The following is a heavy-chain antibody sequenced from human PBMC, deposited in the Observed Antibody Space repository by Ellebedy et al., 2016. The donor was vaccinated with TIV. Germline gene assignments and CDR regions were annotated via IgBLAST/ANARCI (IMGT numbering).Heavy chain of an antibody. CDR3: ARRSSSGWYVDDY. CDR2: IYYSGST. V-gene: IGHV4-59*08. D-gene: IGHD6-19*01. CDR1: GGSISSYY. Sequence: MPSETLSLTCTVSGGSISSYYWSWIRQPPGKGLEWIGYIYYSGSTNYNPSLKSRVTISVDTSKNQFSLKLSSVTAADTAVYYCARRSSSGWYVDDYWGQGTLVTVSS. J-gene: IGHJ4*02.